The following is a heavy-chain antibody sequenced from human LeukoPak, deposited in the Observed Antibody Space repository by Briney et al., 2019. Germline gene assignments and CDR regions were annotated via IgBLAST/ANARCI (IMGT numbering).Heavy chain of an antibody. V-gene: IGHV4-61*02. CDR2: IYTSGST. Sequence: SETLCLTCTVSGGSISSGSYYWSWIRQPAGKGLEWIGRIYTSGSTNYNPSLKSRVTISVDTSKNQFSLKLSSVTAADTAVYYCARASRTSFDYWGQGTLVTVSS. CDR3: ARASRTSFDY. CDR1: GGSISSGSYY. D-gene: IGHD2-2*01. J-gene: IGHJ4*02.